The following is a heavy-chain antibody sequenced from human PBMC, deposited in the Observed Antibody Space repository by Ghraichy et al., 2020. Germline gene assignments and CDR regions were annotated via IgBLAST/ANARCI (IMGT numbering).Heavy chain of an antibody. D-gene: IGHD6-13*01. CDR2: ISSTGSTI. J-gene: IGHJ4*02. CDR3: ARDILGEYSSSWSSLFDY. V-gene: IGHV3-48*03. Sequence: SCAASGFTFSSYEMNWVRQAPGKGLEWVSYISSTGSTIYYVDSVKGRFTISRDNAKNSLYLQMNSLRAEDTAVYYCARDILGEYSSSWSSLFDYWGQGTVVTVSS. CDR1: GFTFSSYE.